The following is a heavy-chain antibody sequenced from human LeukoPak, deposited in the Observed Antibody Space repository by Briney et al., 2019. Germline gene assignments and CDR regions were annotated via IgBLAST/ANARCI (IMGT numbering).Heavy chain of an antibody. V-gene: IGHV3-7*01. CDR2: INQDGSEK. D-gene: IGHD3-22*01. CDR1: GFTFNSFW. Sequence: GGSLRLSCTASGFTFNSFWMSWVRQAPGKGLEWVANINQDGSEKYYVDSVKGRLTVSRDNAKNSLYLQMNSLRGADTAVYYCARDPRYYSDLYYFDYWGQGSLVTVSS. CDR3: ARDPRYYSDLYYFDY. J-gene: IGHJ4*02.